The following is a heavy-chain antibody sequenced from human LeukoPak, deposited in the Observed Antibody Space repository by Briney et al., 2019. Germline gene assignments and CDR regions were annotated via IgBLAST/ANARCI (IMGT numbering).Heavy chain of an antibody. Sequence: PETLSLTCAVYGGSFSGYYWSWIRQPPGKGLEWIGEINHSGSTNYNPSLKSRVTISVDTSKNQFSLKLSSVTAADTAVYYCARPSGWYRFNYFDYWGQGTLVTVSS. CDR3: ARPSGWYRFNYFDY. CDR2: INHSGST. J-gene: IGHJ4*02. CDR1: GGSFSGYY. D-gene: IGHD6-19*01. V-gene: IGHV4-34*01.